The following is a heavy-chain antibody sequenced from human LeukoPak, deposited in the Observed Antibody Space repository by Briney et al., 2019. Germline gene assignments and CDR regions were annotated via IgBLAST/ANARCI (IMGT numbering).Heavy chain of an antibody. CDR2: INWNGGRI. V-gene: IGHV3-20*04. Sequence: GGSLRLSCAASGFTFDDCGMSWVRQPPGKGLEWVSGINWNGGRIGYADSVKGGFTISRENAKKCLFLQMNSLRAEDTALYFCARVGIYGDYNRYFDYWGQGTLVTVSS. CDR1: GFTFDDCG. J-gene: IGHJ4*02. D-gene: IGHD4-17*01. CDR3: ARVGIYGDYNRYFDY.